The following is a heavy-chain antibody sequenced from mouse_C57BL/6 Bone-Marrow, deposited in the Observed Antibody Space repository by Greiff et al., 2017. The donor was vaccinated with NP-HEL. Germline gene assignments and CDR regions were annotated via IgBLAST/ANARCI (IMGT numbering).Heavy chain of an antibody. CDR2: ISSGSSTI. V-gene: IGHV5-17*01. CDR1: GFTFSDYG. Sequence: EVQRVESGGGLVKPGGSLKLSCAASGFTFSDYGMHWVRQAPEKGLEWVAYISSGSSTIYYADTVKGRFTISRDNAKNTLFLQMTSLRSEDTAMYYCAGDGYWYVDVWGTGTTVTVSS. CDR3: AGDGYWYVDV. D-gene: IGHD2-3*01. J-gene: IGHJ1*03.